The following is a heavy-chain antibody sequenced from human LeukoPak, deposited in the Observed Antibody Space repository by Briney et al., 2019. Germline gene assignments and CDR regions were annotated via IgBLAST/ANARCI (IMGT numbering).Heavy chain of an antibody. CDR3: ARDWGDDYGDYVDY. J-gene: IGHJ4*02. CDR1: GFTFSSYG. D-gene: IGHD4-17*01. Sequence: GGSLRLSCAASGFTFSSYGMHWVRQAPGKGLEWVAVILSDGSKEFYTDSVKGRFTISRDNSKNTLYLQMNSLRAEDTAVYYCARDWGDDYGDYVDYWGQGTLVIVSS. V-gene: IGHV3-33*01. CDR2: ILSDGSKE.